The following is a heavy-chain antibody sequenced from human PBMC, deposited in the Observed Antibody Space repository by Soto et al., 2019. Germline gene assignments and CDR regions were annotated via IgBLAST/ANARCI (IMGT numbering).Heavy chain of an antibody. D-gene: IGHD2-15*01. J-gene: IGHJ6*02. CDR2: MIAACGSS. Sequence: QVHLVQSGAEVRQPGSSVKVSCKASGGSFNFYSIGWVRQAPGQGLEWIGRMIAACGSSNSAQKVQARVSFTSDESTSTAYIELSSPTSEDTGIYYCVASCSGGTCSGPRYGLAVWGRGTTVVVSS. CDR1: GGSFNFYS. CDR3: VASCSGGTCSGPRYGLAV. V-gene: IGHV1-69*18.